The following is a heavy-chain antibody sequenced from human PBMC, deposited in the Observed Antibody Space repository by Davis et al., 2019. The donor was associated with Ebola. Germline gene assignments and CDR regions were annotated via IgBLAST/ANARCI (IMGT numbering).Heavy chain of an antibody. J-gene: IGHJ6*02. V-gene: IGHV4-59*01. Sequence: MPSETLSLTCTVSGGSISSYYWSWIRQPPGKGLEWIGYIYYSGSTNYNPSLKSRVTISVDTSKNQFSLKLSSVTAADTAVYYCARHPYSARWYYGMDVWGQGTTVTVSS. CDR3: ARHPYSARWYYGMDV. D-gene: IGHD1-26*01. CDR1: GGSISSYY. CDR2: IYYSGST.